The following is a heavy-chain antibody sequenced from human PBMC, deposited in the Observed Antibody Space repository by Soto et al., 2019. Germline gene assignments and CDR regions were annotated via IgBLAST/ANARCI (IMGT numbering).Heavy chain of an antibody. D-gene: IGHD3-3*01. Sequence: PSETLSLTCTVSGGSVSSGSYYWSWIRQPPGKGLEWIGYIYYSGSTNYNPSLKSRVTISVDTSKNQFSLKLSSVTAADTAVYYCARTDFWSGYYPQWMDVWGQGTTVTVSS. V-gene: IGHV4-61*01. CDR2: IYYSGST. CDR1: GGSVSSGSYY. CDR3: ARTDFWSGYYPQWMDV. J-gene: IGHJ6*02.